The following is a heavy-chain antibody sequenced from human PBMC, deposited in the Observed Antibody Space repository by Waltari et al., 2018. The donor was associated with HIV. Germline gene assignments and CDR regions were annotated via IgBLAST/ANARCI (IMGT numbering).Heavy chain of an antibody. J-gene: IGHJ4*02. CDR2: INGDTTVT. Sequence: EVQLLESGGELQQPGGCLRLSCAASGFIFSSYAMSWVRQAPGSGIEWVSSINGDTTVTFYAYSVKGRFTISRDSSKNTLYLQMNSLRAEDTAVYYCAKDRSYDSSGYFDYWGEGTLVTVSS. V-gene: IGHV3-23*01. CDR1: GFIFSSYA. D-gene: IGHD3-22*01. CDR3: AKDRSYDSSGYFDY.